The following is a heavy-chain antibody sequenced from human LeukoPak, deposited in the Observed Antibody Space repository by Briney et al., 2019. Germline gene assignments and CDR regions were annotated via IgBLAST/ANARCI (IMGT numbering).Heavy chain of an antibody. V-gene: IGHV4-59*08. D-gene: IGHD6-19*01. J-gene: IGHJ4*02. CDR2: IYYSGTA. CDR3: ARHLSSGWSDY. Sequence: WETLSLTCTVSGASLSSSSWTWIRQPPGKGLECIGFIYYSGTAHYHPSLKSRVTISLDTSKNQFSLRLSSVTAADTAVYYCARHLSSGWSDYWGQGTLVTVS. CDR1: GASLSSSS.